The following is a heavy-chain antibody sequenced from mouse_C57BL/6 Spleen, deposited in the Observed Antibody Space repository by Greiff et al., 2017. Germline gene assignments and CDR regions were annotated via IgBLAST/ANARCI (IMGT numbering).Heavy chain of an antibody. CDR3: SRRDGSSHLYAMDY. CDR2: IWSGGST. Sequence: VQLQQSGPGLVQPSQSLSITCTVSGFSLTSYGVHWVRQSPGKGLEWLGVIWSGGSTDYNAAFISRLSISKYNSKSQVFFKMNSLQADDTAIYYCSRRDGSSHLYAMDYWGQGTSVTVSS. D-gene: IGHD1-1*01. J-gene: IGHJ4*01. CDR1: GFSLTSYG. V-gene: IGHV2-2*01.